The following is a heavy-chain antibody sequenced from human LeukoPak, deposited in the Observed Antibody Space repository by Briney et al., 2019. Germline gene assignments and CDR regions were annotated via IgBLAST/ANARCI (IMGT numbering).Heavy chain of an antibody. CDR2: ISAYNGNT. D-gene: IGHD5-24*01. CDR1: GYTFSSYG. CDR3: ARPQEEDGYNYNWAFDY. V-gene: IGHV1-18*01. J-gene: IGHJ4*02. Sequence: GASVKVSCKASGYTFSSYGINWVRQAPGQGLECMGWISAYNGNTNYAQKLQGRVTMTTDTSTSTAYMELRSLRSDDTAVYYCARPQEEDGYNYNWAFDYWGQGTLVTVSS.